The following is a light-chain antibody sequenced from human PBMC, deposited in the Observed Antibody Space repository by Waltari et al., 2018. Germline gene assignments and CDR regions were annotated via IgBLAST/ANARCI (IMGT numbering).Light chain of an antibody. CDR1: SSDVGAYNY. J-gene: IGLJ2*01. Sequence: QSALTHPASVSGSPGQSTTIPWTGTSSDVGAYNYLSWYQQHPGTAPTFILHDVIKRPSGLSDRFSGSKSGNTASLTISGLQAEDEADYYCCSYAGSSTPVVSGGGTKLTVL. CDR3: CSYAGSSTPVV. V-gene: IGLV2-23*02. CDR2: DVI.